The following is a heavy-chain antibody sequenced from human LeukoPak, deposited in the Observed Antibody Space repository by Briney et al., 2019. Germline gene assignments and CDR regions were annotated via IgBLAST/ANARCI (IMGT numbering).Heavy chain of an antibody. CDR1: GFNFNRFG. CDR3: VKEETETSPGAY. Sequence: PGGSLRLSCAASGFNFNRFGMHWVRQAPGKGLEWVAHIRNDGSIQAYAASVKGRFTISRDNFKNTLYLQMIGLRDEDTALYYCVKEETETSPGAYGGQGPLFPVSS. V-gene: IGHV3-30*02. J-gene: IGHJ4*02. D-gene: IGHD1-14*01. CDR2: IRNDGSIQ.